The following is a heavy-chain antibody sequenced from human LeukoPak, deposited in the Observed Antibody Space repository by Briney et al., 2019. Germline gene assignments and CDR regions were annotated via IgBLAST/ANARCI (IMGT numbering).Heavy chain of an antibody. V-gene: IGHV4-34*01. D-gene: IGHD6-13*01. Sequence: SETLSLTCAAYGGSFSGYYWSWIRQPPGKGLEWIGEINHSGSTNYNPSLKSRVTISVDTSKKQFSLKLSSVTAADTAVYYCARGRSIAAARWFDPWGQGTLVTVSS. J-gene: IGHJ5*02. CDR1: GGSFSGYY. CDR2: INHSGST. CDR3: ARGRSIAAARWFDP.